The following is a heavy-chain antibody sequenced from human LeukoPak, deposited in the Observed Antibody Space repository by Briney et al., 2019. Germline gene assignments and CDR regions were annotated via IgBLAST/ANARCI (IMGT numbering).Heavy chain of an antibody. CDR3: TAGPYDYGSGTYYH. Sequence: GGSLRLSCAASGFTFSNAWMSWVRQAPGKGLEWVGRIKSKTDGGTTDYAAPVKGRFTISRDDSKNTLYVQMNSLKTEDTAVYYCTAGPYDYGSGTYYHWGQGTLVTVSS. J-gene: IGHJ4*02. D-gene: IGHD3-10*01. CDR1: GFTFSNAW. CDR2: IKSKTDGGTT. V-gene: IGHV3-15*01.